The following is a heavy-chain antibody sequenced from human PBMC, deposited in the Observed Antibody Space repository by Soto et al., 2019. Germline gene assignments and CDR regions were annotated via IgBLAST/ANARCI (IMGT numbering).Heavy chain of an antibody. Sequence: QVQLVQSGAEVKKPGSSVKVSCKASGGTFSSYAISWVRQAPGQGLEWMGGIIPIFGTANYAQKFQGRVTITADESTSTAYMXLXXXXXEXXXXXXXXXXXXXXXXXWXRGTLVTVSS. J-gene: IGHJ2*01. CDR3: XXXXXXXXXX. V-gene: IGHV1-69*12. CDR1: GGTFSSYA. CDR2: IIPIFGTA.